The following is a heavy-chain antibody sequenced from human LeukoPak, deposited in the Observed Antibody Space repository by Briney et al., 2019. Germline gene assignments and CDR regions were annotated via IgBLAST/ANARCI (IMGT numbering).Heavy chain of an antibody. Sequence: PGGSLRLSCAASRFTFSSYGMHWVRQAPGKGLEWVAVISYDGSIKYYADSVKGRFTISRDNAKSSLYLQMNSLRGEDTAVYYCARARYGSGGYFFDFWGQGTLVTVSS. CDR2: ISYDGSIK. CDR1: RFTFSSYG. CDR3: ARARYGSGGYFFDF. D-gene: IGHD3-10*01. J-gene: IGHJ4*02. V-gene: IGHV3-30*03.